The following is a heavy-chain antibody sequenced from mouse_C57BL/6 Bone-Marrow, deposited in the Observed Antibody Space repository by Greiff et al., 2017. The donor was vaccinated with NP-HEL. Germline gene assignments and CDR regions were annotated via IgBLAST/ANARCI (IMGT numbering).Heavy chain of an antibody. J-gene: IGHJ4*01. Sequence: EVKLVESGEGLVKPGGSLKLSCAASGFTFSSYAMSWVRQTPEKRLEWVAYISSGGDYIYYADTVKGRFTISRDNARNTLDLQMNSLKSEDTAMYYCTRFSYLLLPTGDYAMDYWGQGTSVTVSS. CDR1: GFTFSSYA. V-gene: IGHV5-9-1*02. D-gene: IGHD1-1*01. CDR2: ISSGGDYI. CDR3: TRFSYLLLPTGDYAMDY.